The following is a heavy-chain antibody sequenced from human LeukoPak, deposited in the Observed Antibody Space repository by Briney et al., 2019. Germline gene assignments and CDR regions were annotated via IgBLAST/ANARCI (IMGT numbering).Heavy chain of an antibody. CDR2: IIPIFGTA. V-gene: IGHV1-69*13. J-gene: IGHJ6*02. CDR3: ARVRESTPRGYYYYGMDV. D-gene: IGHD3-10*01. CDR1: GGTFSSYA. Sequence: GASVKVSCKAFGGTFSSYAISWVRQAPGQGLEWMGGIIPIFGTANYAQKFQGRVTITADESTSTAYMELSSLRSEDTAVYYCARVRESTPRGYYYYGMDVWGQGTTVTVSS.